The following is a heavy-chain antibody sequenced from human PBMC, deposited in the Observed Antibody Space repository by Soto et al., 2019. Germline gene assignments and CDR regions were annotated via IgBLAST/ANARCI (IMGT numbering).Heavy chain of an antibody. J-gene: IGHJ4*02. V-gene: IGHV3-30-3*01. Sequence: QVQLVESGGGVVQPWRSLRLSCAASGFTFSSYAMHWVRQAPGKALEWVAVISYDGSKKYYADSVTGRFTISRDNSQNTLYLQMNSLRAEDTAVYYCAREGCTNGVCYIDYYFDYWGQGTLVTVSS. CDR2: ISYDGSKK. CDR1: GFTFSSYA. CDR3: AREGCTNGVCYIDYYFDY. D-gene: IGHD2-8*01.